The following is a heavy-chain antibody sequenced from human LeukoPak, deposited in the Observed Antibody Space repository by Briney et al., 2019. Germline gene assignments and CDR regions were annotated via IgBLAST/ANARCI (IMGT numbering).Heavy chain of an antibody. CDR3: AKGVGYGGMDV. J-gene: IGHJ6*02. CDR1: GFTFSGYG. CDR2: ISYDGHNE. Sequence: GGSLRLSCAASGFTFSGYGMHWVRQAPGKGLEWVAVISYDGHNEYYADSVKGRFTISRDNSKNTVYVQMNSLRAEDTAVYYCAKGVGYGGMDVWGQGTTVTVPS. D-gene: IGHD2-8*01. V-gene: IGHV3-30*18.